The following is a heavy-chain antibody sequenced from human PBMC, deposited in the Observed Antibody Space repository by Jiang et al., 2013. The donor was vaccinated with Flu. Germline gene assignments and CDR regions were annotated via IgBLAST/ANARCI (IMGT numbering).Heavy chain of an antibody. CDR3: VRQLGYCSEGNCYFDS. J-gene: IGHJ4*02. CDR1: GFTFKNYA. CDR2: LGSAGVSP. D-gene: IGHD2-15*01. V-gene: IGHV3-23*04. Sequence: VQLVESGGDLVQPGGSLKLSCAASGFTFKNYAMSWVRQAPGKGLEWVAALGSAGVSPYYAEFVRGRFTVSRENSKDTLHLQMSSLRAEDTAIYYCVRQLGYCSEGNCYFDSCGQGTLVTVSS.